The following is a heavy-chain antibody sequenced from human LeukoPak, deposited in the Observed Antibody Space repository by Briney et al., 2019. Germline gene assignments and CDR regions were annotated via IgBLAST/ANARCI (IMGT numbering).Heavy chain of an antibody. CDR2: IYYSGST. D-gene: IGHD3-10*01. CDR1: GGSISSYY. Sequence: NPSETLSLTCTVSGGSISSYYWSWIRQPPGKGLEWIGYIYYSGSTNYNPSLKSRVTISVDTSKNQFSLKLSSVTAADTAVYYCARPQIGGYYFDYWGQGTLVTVSS. CDR3: ARPQIGGYYFDY. J-gene: IGHJ4*02. V-gene: IGHV4-59*01.